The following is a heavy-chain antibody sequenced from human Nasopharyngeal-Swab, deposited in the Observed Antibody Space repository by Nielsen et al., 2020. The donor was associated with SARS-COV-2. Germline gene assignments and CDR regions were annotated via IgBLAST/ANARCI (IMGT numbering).Heavy chain of an antibody. CDR3: AKEGYYDFWSGYYATHYYGMDV. Sequence: GGSLRLSCAASGFTFSSYSMNWVRQAPGKGLEWVSAISGSGGSTYYADSVKGRFTISRDNSKNTLYLQMNSLRAEDTAVYYCAKEGYYDFWSGYYATHYYGMDVWGQGTTVTVSS. V-gene: IGHV3-23*01. D-gene: IGHD3-3*01. CDR2: ISGSGGST. CDR1: GFTFSSYS. J-gene: IGHJ6*02.